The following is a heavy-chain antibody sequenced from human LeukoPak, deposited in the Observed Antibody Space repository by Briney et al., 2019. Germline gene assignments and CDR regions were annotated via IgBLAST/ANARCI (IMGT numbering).Heavy chain of an antibody. V-gene: IGHV4-30-2*01. CDR3: ARHYGP. D-gene: IGHD3-16*01. CDR1: GGSISSGGYS. CDR2: IYYSGRT. Sequence: SETLSLTCAVSGGSISSGGYSWSWIRQPPGKGLEWIGYIYYSGRTYYNTSLKSRVTISVDRSKNQFSLKLSSVTATDTAVYYCARHYGPWGQGTLVTVSS. J-gene: IGHJ4*02.